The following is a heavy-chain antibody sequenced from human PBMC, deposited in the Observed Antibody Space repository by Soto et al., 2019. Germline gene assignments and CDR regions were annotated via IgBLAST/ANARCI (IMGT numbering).Heavy chain of an antibody. D-gene: IGHD3-9*01. CDR2: IYYSGST. CDR1: GGSISSYY. Sequence: SETLSLTCTVSGGSISSYYWSWIRQPPGKGLEWIGYIYYSGSTNYNPSLKSRVTISVDTSKNQFSLKLSSVTAADTAVYYCASTYYDILTGYFYFHYWGQGTLVTVSS. V-gene: IGHV4-59*08. J-gene: IGHJ4*02. CDR3: ASTYYDILTGYFYFHY.